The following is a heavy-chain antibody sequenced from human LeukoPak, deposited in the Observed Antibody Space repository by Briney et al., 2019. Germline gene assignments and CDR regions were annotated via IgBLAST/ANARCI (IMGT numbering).Heavy chain of an antibody. CDR3: ARGPVYITIFGVVIIRPYFDY. Sequence: SSVKVSCKASGGTFSSYAISWVRQAPGQGLEWMGGIIPIFGTANYAQKFQGRVTITADESTSTAYMELSSLRSEDTAVYYCARGPVYITIFGVVIIRPYFDYWGQGTLVTVSS. CDR2: IIPIFGTA. J-gene: IGHJ4*02. V-gene: IGHV1-69*13. CDR1: GGTFSSYA. D-gene: IGHD3-3*01.